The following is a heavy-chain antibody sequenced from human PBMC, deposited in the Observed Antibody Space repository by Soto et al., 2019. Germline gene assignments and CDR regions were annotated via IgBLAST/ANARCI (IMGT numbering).Heavy chain of an antibody. J-gene: IGHJ4*02. Sequence: QITLKESGPTLVKPTQTLTLTCTFSGFSLSTHTVGVAWIRQPPGKALEWLALIYRDEDKRYSPSRRSRLTITQDTSKNQGVLTMTNMDPVDTATYDCAHIVPFDYRGYNFEFWGQGILVTVSS. CDR1: GFSLSTHTVG. D-gene: IGHD3-9*01. V-gene: IGHV2-5*02. CDR2: IYRDEDK. CDR3: AHIVPFDYRGYNFEF.